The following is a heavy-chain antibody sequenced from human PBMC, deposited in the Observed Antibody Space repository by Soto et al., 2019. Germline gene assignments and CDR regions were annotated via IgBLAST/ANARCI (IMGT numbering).Heavy chain of an antibody. CDR2: ISAYNDNT. CDR3: AMEGYYYGSGSYSPPRYYGMDV. CDR1: GYTFTNYG. D-gene: IGHD3-10*01. J-gene: IGHJ6*02. V-gene: IGHV1-18*01. Sequence: QIQLVQSGAEVKKAGASVKVSCKASGYTFTNYGISWVRQALGQGLEWMGWISAYNDNTNYAQKFQGRVTLTTDTSTRTAYMELRSLTSSDTAVYYCAMEGYYYGSGSYSPPRYYGMDVWGQGTTVTVFS.